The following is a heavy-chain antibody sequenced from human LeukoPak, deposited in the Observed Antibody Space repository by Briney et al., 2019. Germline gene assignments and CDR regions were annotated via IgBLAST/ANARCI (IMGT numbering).Heavy chain of an antibody. Sequence: GGSLRLSCAASGFTFSSYDMHWVRQATGKGLEWVSAIGTAGDTYYPGSVKGRLTISRENAKNSLYLQMNSLRAGDTAVYYCARQEPSSGYWGDAFDIWGQGTMVTVSS. CDR1: GFTFSSYD. D-gene: IGHD3-22*01. J-gene: IGHJ3*02. CDR3: ARQEPSSGYWGDAFDI. CDR2: IGTAGDT. V-gene: IGHV3-13*04.